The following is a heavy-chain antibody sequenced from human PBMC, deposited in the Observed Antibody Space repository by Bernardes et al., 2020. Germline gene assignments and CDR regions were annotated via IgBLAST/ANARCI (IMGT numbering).Heavy chain of an antibody. CDR2: ISNGGDNT. CDR1: GFTFNSYA. D-gene: IGHD3-9*01. Sequence: GGSLRLSCAASGFTFNSYAMSWVRQAPGKGLEWVSSISNGGDNTYYADSVKGRFTISRDSAKNMVHLQMYSLRVEDTAVYYCARAWVRYFDWFDPWGQGTLVTVSS. CDR3: ARAWVRYFDWFDP. V-gene: IGHV3-23*01. J-gene: IGHJ5*02.